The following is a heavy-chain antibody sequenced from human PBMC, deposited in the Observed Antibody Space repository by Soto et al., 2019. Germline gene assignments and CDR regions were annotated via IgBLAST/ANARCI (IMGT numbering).Heavy chain of an antibody. V-gene: IGHV3-30-3*01. CDR3: ARDSVSGLFDS. Sequence: QVQLVESGGGVVQPGRSLRLSCTASGFTFSGYAIHWVRQAPGKGLEWVAVISSDGSNKYYEDSVTGRFTISRDSSKNKLYLQMHSLRADDTAVYYCARDSVSGLFDSWGQGTMVTVSS. D-gene: IGHD6-19*01. CDR1: GFTFSGYA. CDR2: ISSDGSNK. J-gene: IGHJ4*02.